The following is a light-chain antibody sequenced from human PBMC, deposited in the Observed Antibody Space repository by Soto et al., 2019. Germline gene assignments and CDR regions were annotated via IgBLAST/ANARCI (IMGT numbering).Light chain of an antibody. CDR3: MQALKTFT. CDR2: LGS. J-gene: IGKJ2*01. V-gene: IGKV2-28*01. CDR1: ESLLHSNGYNY. Sequence: DIVMTQSPLSLPVTPGEPASISCRSSESLLHSNGYNYLDWYLQKPVQSPQLLIYLGSNRASGVPDRFSGSGSGTDFTLKISRVEAEDVGVYYCMQALKTFTFGQGTKLEIK.